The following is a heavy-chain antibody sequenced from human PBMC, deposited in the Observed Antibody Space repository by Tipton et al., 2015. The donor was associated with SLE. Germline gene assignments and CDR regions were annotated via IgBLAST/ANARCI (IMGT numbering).Heavy chain of an antibody. CDR1: GYGFTSYW. Sequence: QLVQSGAEVKKPGESLKISCKGSGYGFTSYWIGWVRQMPGKGLEWMGIIYPGDSDTRYSPSFQGQVTISADKSISTAYLQWSGLKASDTAMYYCARRRSIAAAGTGFDYWGQGTLVTVSS. D-gene: IGHD6-13*01. CDR2: IYPGDSDT. V-gene: IGHV5-51*03. CDR3: ARRRSIAAAGTGFDY. J-gene: IGHJ4*02.